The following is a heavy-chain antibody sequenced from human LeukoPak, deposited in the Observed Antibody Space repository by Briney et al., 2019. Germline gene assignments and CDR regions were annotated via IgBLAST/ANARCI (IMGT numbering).Heavy chain of an antibody. D-gene: IGHD2-21*02. CDR3: AMDRKVTTKYDAFDV. J-gene: IGHJ3*01. CDR2: IKEDGSEK. V-gene: IGHV3-7*04. Sequence: GGSLRLSCAASGFTFSTYWMTWVRQAPGKGLEWLAKIKEDGSEKYYVDSVKGRCTISRDNAKNSLYLQMNSLRAEDTAVYYCAMDRKVTTKYDAFDVWGQGTMVTVSS. CDR1: GFTFSTYW.